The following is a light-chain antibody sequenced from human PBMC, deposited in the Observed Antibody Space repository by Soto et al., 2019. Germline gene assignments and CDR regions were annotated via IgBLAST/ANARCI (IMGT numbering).Light chain of an antibody. CDR3: QQSYSAPRT. V-gene: IGKV1-39*01. CDR2: AAS. Sequence: DIHMTQSPSSLSASVGDRVTISCRASQSVSTYLNWFQQKLGKAPNLLIYAASSLQSGVPSRFSGSGSGTDFTLTISSLQPEDFATYYCQQSYSAPRTFGQGTKVDIK. J-gene: IGKJ1*01. CDR1: QSVSTY.